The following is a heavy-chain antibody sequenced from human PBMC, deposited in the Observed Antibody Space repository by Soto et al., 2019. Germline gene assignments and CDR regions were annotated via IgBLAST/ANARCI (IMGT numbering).Heavy chain of an antibody. CDR1: GGSIRSMKYY. Sequence: LQESGPGLVKTSETVSLTCSASGGSIRSMKYYWCWVRQPPGKGREWVGSVYYDGDAYYSPTLRSRASISVDTSKNQFSLRLTSVTPKDTAVYYCARIAFYNGSSRSDLWGQGSLVTVS. J-gene: IGHJ4*02. V-gene: IGHV4-39*01. D-gene: IGHD1-1*01. CDR2: VYYDGDA. CDR3: ARIAFYNGSSRSDL.